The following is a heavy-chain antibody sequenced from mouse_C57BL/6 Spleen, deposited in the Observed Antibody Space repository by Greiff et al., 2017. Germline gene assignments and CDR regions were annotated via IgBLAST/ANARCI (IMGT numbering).Heavy chain of an antibody. Sequence: QVQLLQPGAELVKPGASVKLSCKASGYTFTSYWMHWVKQRPGQGLEWIGMIHPNSGSTNYNEKFKSKATLTVDKSSSTAYMQLSSLTSEESAVYYCAREGLRRDYYAIDYWGQGTTVTVYS. V-gene: IGHV1-64*01. J-gene: IGHJ4*01. D-gene: IGHD2-2*01. CDR3: AREGLRRDYYAIDY. CDR1: GYTFTSYW. CDR2: IHPNSGST.